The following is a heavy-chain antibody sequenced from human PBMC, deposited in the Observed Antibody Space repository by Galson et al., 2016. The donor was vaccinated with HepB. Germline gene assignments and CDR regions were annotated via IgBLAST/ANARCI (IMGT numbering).Heavy chain of an antibody. CDR2: IYTGGTA. CDR1: GFTVSSHY. V-gene: IGHV3-66*02. J-gene: IGHJ4*02. CDR3: ARDLPFMASDY. Sequence: SLRLSCAASGFTVSSHYMSWVRQAPGKGLEWVSVIYTGGTAYYADSVTGRFTISRDNSKNTRYLQMNSLKAGDTAVYYCARDLPFMASDYWGQGTLVSVSS. D-gene: IGHD3-10*01.